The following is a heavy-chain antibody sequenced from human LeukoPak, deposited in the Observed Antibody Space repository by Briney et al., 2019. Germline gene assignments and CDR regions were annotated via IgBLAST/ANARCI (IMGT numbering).Heavy chain of an antibody. D-gene: IGHD2-2*02. CDR3: VRDDALGYCSSTDCYTENWFDP. Sequence: GGSLRLSCAASGFTFSTYSMNWVRQAPGKGLEWVSYISGSSDTIYYADSVKGRFTISRHNGKDSLYLQMNSLRAEDTAVYYCVRDDALGYCSSTDCYTENWFDPWGQGTLVTVSS. V-gene: IGHV3-48*01. CDR2: ISGSSDTI. CDR1: GFTFSTYS. J-gene: IGHJ5*02.